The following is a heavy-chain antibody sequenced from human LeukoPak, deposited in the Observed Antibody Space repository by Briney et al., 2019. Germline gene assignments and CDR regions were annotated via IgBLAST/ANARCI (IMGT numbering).Heavy chain of an antibody. Sequence: SETLSLTCAVYGGSFSGYYWSWIRQPPGKGLEWIGEINHSGSTNYNPSLKSRVTISVDTSKNQFFLKLSSVTAADTAVYYCAGSYCGGDCYSERDLHNWFDPWGQGTLVTVSS. V-gene: IGHV4-34*01. D-gene: IGHD2-21*02. CDR2: INHSGST. CDR1: GGSFSGYY. CDR3: AGSYCGGDCYSERDLHNWFDP. J-gene: IGHJ5*02.